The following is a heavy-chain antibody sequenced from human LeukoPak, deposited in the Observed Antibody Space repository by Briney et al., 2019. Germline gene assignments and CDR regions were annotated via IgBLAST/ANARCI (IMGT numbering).Heavy chain of an antibody. V-gene: IGHV3-30-3*01. CDR1: GFTFSSYA. J-gene: IGHJ3*02. CDR3: ARIPPHDYVDAFDI. D-gene: IGHD4-17*01. Sequence: GSLRLSCAASGFTFSSYAMHWVRQAPGKGLEWVAVISYDGSNKHYADSVKGRFTISRDNSKNTLYLQMNSLRAEDTAVYYCARIPPHDYVDAFDIWGQGTMVTVSS. CDR2: ISYDGSNK.